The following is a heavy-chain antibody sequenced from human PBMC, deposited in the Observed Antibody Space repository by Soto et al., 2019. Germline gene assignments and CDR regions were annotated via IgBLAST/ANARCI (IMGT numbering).Heavy chain of an antibody. CDR3: ARGHYDSSGYYYVYYYYGMDV. CDR2: IIPIFGTA. Sequence: SVKVSCKASGYTFTSYGISWVRQAPGQGLEWMGGIIPIFGTANYAQKFRGRVTITADESTSTAYMELSSLRSEDTAVYYCARGHYDSSGYYYVYYYYGMDVWGQGTRVTVSS. CDR1: GYTFTSYG. D-gene: IGHD3-22*01. J-gene: IGHJ6*02. V-gene: IGHV1-69*13.